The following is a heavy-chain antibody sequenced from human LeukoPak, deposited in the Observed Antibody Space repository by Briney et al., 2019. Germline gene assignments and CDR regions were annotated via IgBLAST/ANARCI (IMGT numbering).Heavy chain of an antibody. D-gene: IGHD2-2*01. CDR1: GGSISSYY. CDR3: ARELTPGPAYKYCSSTSCYHWFDP. J-gene: IGHJ5*02. CDR2: IYYSGST. Sequence: PSETLSLTCTVSGGSISSYYWSWIRQPPGKGLEWIGYIYYSGSTNYNPSLKSRVTISVDTSKNQFSLKLGSVTAADTAVYYCARELTPGPAYKYCSSTSCYHWFDPWGQGTLVTVSS. V-gene: IGHV4-59*01.